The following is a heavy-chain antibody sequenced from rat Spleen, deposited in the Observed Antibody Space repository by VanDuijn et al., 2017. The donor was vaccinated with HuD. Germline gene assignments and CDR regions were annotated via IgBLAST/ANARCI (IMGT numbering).Heavy chain of an antibody. Sequence: EVQLVESGGGLVQPGRYMRLSCAASGFTFSNYDMAWVRQAPTKGLEWVASISYDGSTPYYRDSVKGRFTISRDNAKSTLYLQMDSLRSEDTATYYCTRGYYFDYWGQGVMVTVSS. J-gene: IGHJ2*01. CDR1: GFTFSNYD. CDR3: TRGYYFDY. CDR2: ISYDGSTP. V-gene: IGHV5-7*01.